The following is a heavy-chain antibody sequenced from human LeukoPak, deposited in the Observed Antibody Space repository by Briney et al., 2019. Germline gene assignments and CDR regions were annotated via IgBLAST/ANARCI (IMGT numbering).Heavy chain of an antibody. J-gene: IGHJ4*02. D-gene: IGHD3-10*01. CDR2: ISSGSSYI. CDR3: ARQSGSHPDPLDY. CDR1: GFTFSRYE. V-gene: IGHV3-21*01. Sequence: GGSLRLSCVASGFTFSRYEMNWVRQPPGRGLEWVSSISSGSSYIYYADSVKGRFTISRDNAKNSLYLQMNSLRAEDTAVYYCARQSGSHPDPLDYWGLGTLVTVSS.